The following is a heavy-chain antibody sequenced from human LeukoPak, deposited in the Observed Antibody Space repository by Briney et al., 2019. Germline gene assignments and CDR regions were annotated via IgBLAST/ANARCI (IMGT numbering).Heavy chain of an antibody. CDR1: GFTFSSYG. J-gene: IGHJ4*02. D-gene: IGHD4-23*01. V-gene: IGHV3-30*02. Sequence: PGGSLRLSCAASGFTFSSYGMHWVRQAPGKGLEWVAFIRYDGSNKYYADSAKGRFTISRDNSKNTLYLQMNSLRAEDTAVYYCARDRWELDLYFDYWGQGTLVTVSS. CDR2: IRYDGSNK. CDR3: ARDRWELDLYFDY.